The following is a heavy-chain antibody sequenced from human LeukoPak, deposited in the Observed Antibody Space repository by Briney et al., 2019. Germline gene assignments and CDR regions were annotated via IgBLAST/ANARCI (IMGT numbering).Heavy chain of an antibody. V-gene: IGHV3-21*01. Sequence: PGGSLRLSCAASGFTFSSYSMNWVRQAPGKGLEWVSSISSSSSYIYYVDSVKGRFTISRDNAKNSLYLQMNSLRAEDTAVYYCARDRAVRGVFDYWGQGTLVTVSS. J-gene: IGHJ4*02. D-gene: IGHD3-10*01. CDR1: GFTFSSYS. CDR2: ISSSSSYI. CDR3: ARDRAVRGVFDY.